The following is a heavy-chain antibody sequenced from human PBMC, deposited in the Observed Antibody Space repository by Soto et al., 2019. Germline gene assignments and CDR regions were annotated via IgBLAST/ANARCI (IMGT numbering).Heavy chain of an antibody. V-gene: IGHV3-7*05. Sequence: EVQLVESGGGLVQPGGSLRLSCAASGFIFSSHWISWVRQAPGKGLEWVANVKVDGSEQQYADSVKGLFTIARDNAKNSVYLQMNSLGAEDTAVYYCARDGLGGFFDYWGQGIQVTISS. CDR3: ARDGLGGFFDY. CDR1: GFIFSSHW. D-gene: IGHD3-3*01. J-gene: IGHJ4*02. CDR2: VKVDGSEQ.